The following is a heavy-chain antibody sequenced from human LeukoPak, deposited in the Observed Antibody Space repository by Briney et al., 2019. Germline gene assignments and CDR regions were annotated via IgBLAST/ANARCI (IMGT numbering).Heavy chain of an antibody. CDR2: ISYDGSNK. CDR3: ARDAAAAGALDY. J-gene: IGHJ4*02. D-gene: IGHD6-13*01. CDR1: GFTFSSYA. V-gene: IGHV3-30*04. Sequence: GGSLRLSCAASGFTFSSYAMHWVRQAPGKGLEWVAVISYDGSNKYYADSVKGRFTISRDNSKNTLYLQMNSLRAEDTAVYYCARDAAAAGALDYWGQGTLVTVSS.